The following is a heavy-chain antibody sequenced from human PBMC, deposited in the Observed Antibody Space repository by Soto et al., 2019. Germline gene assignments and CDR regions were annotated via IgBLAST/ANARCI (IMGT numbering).Heavy chain of an antibody. J-gene: IGHJ4*01. D-gene: IGHD3-9*01. CDR2: IWGDGSKE. V-gene: IGHV3-33*01. CDR3: ARANYDSVTGSSLGYYDY. CDR1: GFTFNIYG. Sequence: QVQLVESGGGVVQPERSLRLSCAASGFTFNIYGMHWVRQAPGKGLEWVAVIWGDGSKEYYADSGKGRFTISRDKCKNTLYPPMNTTSAEEKALYLCARANYDSVTGSSLGYYDYWGHGTLVTVSS.